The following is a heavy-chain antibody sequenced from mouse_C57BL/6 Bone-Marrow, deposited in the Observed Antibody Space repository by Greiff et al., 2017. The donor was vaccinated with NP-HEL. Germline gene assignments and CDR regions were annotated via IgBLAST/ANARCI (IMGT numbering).Heavy chain of an antibody. Sequence: EVMLVESGGGLVKPGGSLKLSCAASGFTFSSYAMSWVRQTPEKRLEWVATISDGGSYTYYPDNVKGRFTISRDNAKNHLYLQMSHLKSEDTAMYYCARNYYGSSYDWYFDVWGTGTTVTVSS. CDR2: ISDGGSYT. V-gene: IGHV5-4*03. D-gene: IGHD1-1*01. CDR3: ARNYYGSSYDWYFDV. CDR1: GFTFSSYA. J-gene: IGHJ1*03.